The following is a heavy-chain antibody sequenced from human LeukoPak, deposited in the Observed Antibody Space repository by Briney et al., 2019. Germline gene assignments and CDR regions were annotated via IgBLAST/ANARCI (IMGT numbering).Heavy chain of an antibody. J-gene: IGHJ1*01. CDR2: INAGSGHT. V-gene: IGHV1-3*01. Sequence: ASVKVSCKASGYPFTSYAIHWVRQAPGQRLEWMGWINAGSGHTKYSQKFQGRVTFTRDTSARTAYMYLSSLTSEDTAIYYCGRDPRGSGWFEYLQHWGQGTLVTVSS. D-gene: IGHD6-19*01. CDR1: GYPFTSYA. CDR3: GRDPRGSGWFEYLQH.